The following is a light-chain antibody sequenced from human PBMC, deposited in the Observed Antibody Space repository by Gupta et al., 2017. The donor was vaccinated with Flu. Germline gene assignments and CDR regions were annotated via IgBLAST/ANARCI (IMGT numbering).Light chain of an antibody. J-gene: IGLJ3*02. CDR3: SSYAGSDTLV. CDR2: EVT. CDR1: SSDVGNYDF. Sequence: QSALTQPRSVAGSPGQSVTVSCTGTSSDVGNYDFVSWYQQHPGKVPKLLIYEVTKRPSGVPDRFSGSKSGNTASLTISGRQADDEAAYYCSSYAGSDTLVFGGGTKWTVL. V-gene: IGLV2-11*01.